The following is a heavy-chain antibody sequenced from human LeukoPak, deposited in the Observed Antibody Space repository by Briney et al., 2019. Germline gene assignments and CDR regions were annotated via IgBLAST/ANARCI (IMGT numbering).Heavy chain of an antibody. J-gene: IGHJ6*02. CDR1: GGSISSYY. CDR3: ARFRWAEIRVRGVIHPHGGYYGMDV. D-gene: IGHD3-10*01. Sequence: SETLSLTCTVSGGSISSYYWSWIRQPPGKGLEWIGYIYYSGSTNYNPSLKSRVTISVDTSKNQFSLKLSSVTAADTAVYYCARFRWAEIRVRGVIHPHGGYYGMDVWGQGTTVTVSS. CDR2: IYYSGST. V-gene: IGHV4-59*08.